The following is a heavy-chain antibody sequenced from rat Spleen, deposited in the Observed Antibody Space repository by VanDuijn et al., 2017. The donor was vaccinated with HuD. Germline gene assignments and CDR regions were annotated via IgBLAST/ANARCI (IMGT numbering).Heavy chain of an antibody. CDR3: TTDGDTTGMRYYFDY. Sequence: EVQLVESGGGLVQPGGSLKLSCVASGITFTNYWMTWIRQAPGKGLEWIASITNTGDSTYYLDSVKGRFTISRDNAKSTLYLQMDSLRSEDTATYYCTTDGDTTGMRYYFDYWGQGVMVTVSS. J-gene: IGHJ2*01. CDR2: ITNTGDST. CDR1: GITFTNYW. D-gene: IGHD1-7*01. V-gene: IGHV5-31*01.